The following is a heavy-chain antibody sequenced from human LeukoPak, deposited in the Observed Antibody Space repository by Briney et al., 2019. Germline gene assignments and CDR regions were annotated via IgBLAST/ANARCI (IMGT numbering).Heavy chain of an antibody. V-gene: IGHV3-30*18. Sequence: GRSLRLSRAASRFTFSSYGMHWVRQAPGNGLEWVALISYDGSNKYYTDSVKGRFTISRDNSKNTLYLQMDSLRAEDTAVYYCAKDRGYSYGYFDYWGQGTLVTVSS. CDR3: AKDRGYSYGYFDY. CDR1: RFTFSSYG. J-gene: IGHJ4*02. CDR2: ISYDGSNK. D-gene: IGHD5-18*01.